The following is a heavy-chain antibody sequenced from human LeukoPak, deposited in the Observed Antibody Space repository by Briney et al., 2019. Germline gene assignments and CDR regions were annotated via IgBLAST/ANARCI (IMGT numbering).Heavy chain of an antibody. Sequence: SETLSLTCTVSGGSISSYYWSWIRQPPGRGLEWIGYIYYSGSTNYNPSLKSRVTISVDTSKNQFSLKLSSVTAADTAVYYCARDAYSGYGPPDYYMDVWGKGTTVTISS. CDR3: ARDAYSGYGPPDYYMDV. V-gene: IGHV4-59*01. D-gene: IGHD5-12*01. CDR2: IYYSGST. CDR1: GGSISSYY. J-gene: IGHJ6*03.